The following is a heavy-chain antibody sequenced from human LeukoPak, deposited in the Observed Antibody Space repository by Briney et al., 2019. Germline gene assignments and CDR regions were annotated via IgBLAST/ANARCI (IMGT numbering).Heavy chain of an antibody. J-gene: IGHJ5*02. Sequence: ASVKVSCKASGYTFTDDYVHWVRQAPGQGLEWMGWINPNSGGTNYAQKFQGRVTMTRDTSISTAYMELSRLRSDDTAVYYCARDHCSSTSCYGWFDPWGQGTLVTVSS. D-gene: IGHD2-2*01. CDR1: GYTFTDDY. CDR2: INPNSGGT. V-gene: IGHV1-2*02. CDR3: ARDHCSSTSCYGWFDP.